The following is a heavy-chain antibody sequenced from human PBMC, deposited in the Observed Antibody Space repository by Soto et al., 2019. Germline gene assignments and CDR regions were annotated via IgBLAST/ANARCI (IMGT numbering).Heavy chain of an antibody. J-gene: IGHJ5*02. Sequence: QVQLVQSGAEVKKPGASVKVSCKASGYTFTSYGISWVRQAPGQGLEWMGWISAYNGNTNYAQKLQGRVTMTTDTSTSTAHMELRSLRSDDTAVYYCAREPMTTVTTNWFDPWGQGTLVTVSS. V-gene: IGHV1-18*01. CDR1: GYTFTSYG. CDR3: AREPMTTVTTNWFDP. CDR2: ISAYNGNT. D-gene: IGHD4-4*01.